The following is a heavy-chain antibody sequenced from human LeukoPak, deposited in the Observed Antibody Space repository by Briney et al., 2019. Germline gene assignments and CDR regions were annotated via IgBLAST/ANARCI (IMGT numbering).Heavy chain of an antibody. CDR2: IYTSGST. J-gene: IGHJ5*02. V-gene: IGHV4-4*07. Sequence: PSETLSLTCTVSGGSISSYYWSWIRQPAGKGLEWIGRIYTSGSTNYNPSLKSRVTMSVDTSKNQFSLKLSSVTAADTAVYYCARDLSDDSGNPNWFDPWGQGTLVTVSS. CDR1: GGSISSYY. CDR3: ARDLSDDSGNPNWFDP. D-gene: IGHD1-26*01.